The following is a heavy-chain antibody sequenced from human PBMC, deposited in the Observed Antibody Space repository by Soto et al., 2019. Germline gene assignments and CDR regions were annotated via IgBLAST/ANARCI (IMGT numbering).Heavy chain of an antibody. V-gene: IGHV4-59*01. CDR2: IYYSGST. CDR1: GGSISSYY. CDR3: ARLTSGSYGYWFDP. J-gene: IGHJ5*02. Sequence: SETLSLTCTVSGGSISSYYWSWIRQPPGKGLEWIGYIYYSGSTNYNPSLKSRVTISVDTSKNQFSLKLSSVTAADTAVYYCARLTSGSYGYWFDPWGQGTLVNVSS. D-gene: IGHD3-10*01.